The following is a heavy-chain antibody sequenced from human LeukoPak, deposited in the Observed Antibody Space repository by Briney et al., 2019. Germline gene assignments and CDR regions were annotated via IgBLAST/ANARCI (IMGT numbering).Heavy chain of an antibody. CDR1: GFTFRGYA. Sequence: PGRSLRLSCAASGFTFRGYAMHWVRQAPGKGLEWVAVISYDGGKKHYADSVKGRFTISRDNSKNTLYLQMNSLRAEDTAVYFCAKGTEYSSSSETDYWGQGTLVTVSS. V-gene: IGHV3-30-3*01. CDR2: ISYDGGKK. D-gene: IGHD6-6*01. J-gene: IGHJ4*02. CDR3: AKGTEYSSSSETDY.